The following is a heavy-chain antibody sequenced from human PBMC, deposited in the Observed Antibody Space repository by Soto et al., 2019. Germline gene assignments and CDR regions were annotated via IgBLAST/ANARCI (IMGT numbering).Heavy chain of an antibody. V-gene: IGHV3-48*04. CDR1: GFTFSSYS. D-gene: IGHD1-1*01. J-gene: IGHJ3*02. Sequence: GGSLRLSCAASGFTFSSYSMNWVRQAPGKGLEWVSYISSSSTIHYADSVKGRFTISRDNAKNSLYLQMNSLRAEDTAVYYCARAWRPPLSNDAFDIWGPGTMVTVSS. CDR3: ARAWRPPLSNDAFDI. CDR2: ISSSSTI.